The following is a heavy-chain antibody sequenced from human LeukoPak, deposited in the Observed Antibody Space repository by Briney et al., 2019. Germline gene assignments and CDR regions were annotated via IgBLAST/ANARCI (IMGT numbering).Heavy chain of an antibody. J-gene: IGHJ5*02. CDR3: ASSGSPLGPLNWFDP. D-gene: IGHD6-25*01. CDR1: GGSIRSITYY. V-gene: IGHV4-39*01. CDR2: IYYSGST. Sequence: PSETLSLTCTVSGGSIRSITYYWGWIRQPPGKGLEWIGCIYYSGSTYYNPSLKRRVTISVDTTKNQFSLRLSSVTAADTAVYYCASSGSPLGPLNWFDPWGRGTLVTVSS.